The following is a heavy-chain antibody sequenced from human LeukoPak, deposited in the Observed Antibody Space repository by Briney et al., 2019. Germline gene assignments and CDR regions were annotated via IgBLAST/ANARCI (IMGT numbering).Heavy chain of an antibody. CDR3: ARDSTWGGIYFDY. D-gene: IGHD3-16*01. V-gene: IGHV3-7*01. J-gene: IGHJ4*02. Sequence: QSGGSLRLSCAASGFTFSSYWMGWVRQAPGKGLEWVANIKQDGSEKYYVDSVKGRFTISRDNAKNSLDLQMNSLRAEDTAVYFCARDSTWGGIYFDYWGQGTLVTVSS. CDR2: IKQDGSEK. CDR1: GFTFSSYW.